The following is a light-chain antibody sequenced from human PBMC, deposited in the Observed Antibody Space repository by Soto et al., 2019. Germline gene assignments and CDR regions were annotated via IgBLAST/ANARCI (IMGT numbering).Light chain of an antibody. J-gene: IGLJ2*01. Sequence: QSALTQPASVSGSPGQSITISCTGTSSDVGGYNYVSWYLQHPGKAPKLMIYDVSNRPSGVSNRFSGSKSGNTASLTISGLQAEDEADYYCSSYTSSSTSHVVFGGGTKLTVL. CDR2: DVS. CDR1: SSDVGGYNY. V-gene: IGLV2-14*01. CDR3: SSYTSSSTSHVV.